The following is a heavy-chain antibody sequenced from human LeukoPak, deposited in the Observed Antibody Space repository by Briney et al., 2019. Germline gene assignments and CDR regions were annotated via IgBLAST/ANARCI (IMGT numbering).Heavy chain of an antibody. J-gene: IGHJ4*02. CDR3: ARGPIVVVTAIGVDY. Sequence: ASVKVSCKASGYTFTGYYMHWVRQAPGQGLEWMGWINPNSGGTNYAQKFQGRVTMTRDTSISTAYMELSRLRSDDRAVYYCARGPIVVVTAIGVDYWGQGTLVTVSS. D-gene: IGHD2-21*02. V-gene: IGHV1-2*02. CDR2: INPNSGGT. CDR1: GYTFTGYY.